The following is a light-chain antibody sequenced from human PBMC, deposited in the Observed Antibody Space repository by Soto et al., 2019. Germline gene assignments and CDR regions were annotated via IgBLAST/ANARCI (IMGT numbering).Light chain of an antibody. CDR1: QSVFYSSNNKNY. J-gene: IGKJ1*01. CDR3: QQYYITPPA. V-gene: IGKV4-1*01. Sequence: DIVMTQSPDSLAVSLGERATINCKSSQSVFYSSNNKNYLAWYQQKPGQPPKLLIYWASTRESGVPDRFSGSGSGTDFPLTITSLQAEDVAVYYCQQYYITPPAFGQGTKVEIK. CDR2: WAS.